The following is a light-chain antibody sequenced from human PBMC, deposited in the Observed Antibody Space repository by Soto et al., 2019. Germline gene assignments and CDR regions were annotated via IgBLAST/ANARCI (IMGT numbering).Light chain of an antibody. CDR3: QQYDASPFT. CDR1: QSISHY. CDR2: GAA. J-gene: IGKJ3*01. V-gene: IGKV3-20*01. Sequence: EIVLTQSPGTLSLSPGERATLSCRANQSISHYLAWYQRKPGQSPRLLIYGAASRAIGIPDRFNGTGSETTFTLTISRLQPEDFALYFCQQYDASPFTFGPGTKVDI.